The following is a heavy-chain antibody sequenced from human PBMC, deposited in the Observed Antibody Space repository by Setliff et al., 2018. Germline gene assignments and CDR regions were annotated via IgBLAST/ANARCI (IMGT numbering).Heavy chain of an antibody. V-gene: IGHV1-18*01. D-gene: IGHD3-3*01. J-gene: IGHJ1*01. Sequence: ASVKVSCKASGYTFTNFGISWVREAPGQGLEWMGWISTSNGKTNYAQKFQGRVTMTTDTSTSTAYMDLRSLRSDDTAVYYCARNIMIFGVLNTAEYFQHWGQGTLVTVSS. CDR2: ISTSNGKT. CDR3: ARNIMIFGVLNTAEYFQH. CDR1: GYTFTNFG.